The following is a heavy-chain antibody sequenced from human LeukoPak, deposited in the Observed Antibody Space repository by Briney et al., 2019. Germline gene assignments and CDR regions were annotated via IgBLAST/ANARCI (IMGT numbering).Heavy chain of an antibody. D-gene: IGHD5-24*01. CDR3: AKDLAPHRDRSHHGADP. Sequence: GGSLRLSCAASGFTFSTYGMHWVRQAPGKGLEGVTIISYDGTKKNYADSVKGRFTISRDNSNNTLHLQMDILRAEHTAVYYCAKDLAPHRDRSHHGADPWGQGTLVSVSS. CDR1: GFTFSTYG. V-gene: IGHV3-30*18. CDR2: ISYDGTKK. J-gene: IGHJ5*02.